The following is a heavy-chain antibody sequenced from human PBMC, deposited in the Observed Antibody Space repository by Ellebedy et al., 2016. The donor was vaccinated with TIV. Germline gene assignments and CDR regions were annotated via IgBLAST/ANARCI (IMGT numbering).Heavy chain of an antibody. CDR2: ISYDGSNK. D-gene: IGHD2/OR15-2a*01. CDR3: ASSFVIGGMVVGY. J-gene: IGHJ4*02. Sequence: PGGSLRLSCAASGFTFSDYGMHWVRQAPGTGLERVAAISYDGSNKYYADSMKGRFTISSYNSKNTLYLQMNSLRAEDTAVYYCASSFVIGGMVVGYWGQGTLVTVSS. CDR1: GFTFSDYG. V-gene: IGHV3-30*03.